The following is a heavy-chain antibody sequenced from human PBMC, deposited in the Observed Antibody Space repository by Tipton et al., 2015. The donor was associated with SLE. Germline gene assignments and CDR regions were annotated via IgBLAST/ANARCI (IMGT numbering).Heavy chain of an antibody. J-gene: IGHJ4*02. CDR3: ARDHFLDY. CDR1: GVSISTYY. D-gene: IGHD2/OR15-2a*01. Sequence: TLSLTCTVSGVSISTYYWTWIRQPPGKGLEWIGFITSSGYTNYNPSLQSRVTISIDTSKNQCSLKLSSMSAADTAVYYCARDHFLDYWGQGILVNVSS. CDR2: ITSSGYT. V-gene: IGHV4-59*01.